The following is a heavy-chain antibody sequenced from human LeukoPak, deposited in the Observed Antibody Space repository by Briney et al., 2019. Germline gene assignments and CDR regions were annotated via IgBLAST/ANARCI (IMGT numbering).Heavy chain of an antibody. CDR1: GYSLTELS. V-gene: IGHV1-24*01. J-gene: IGHJ3*02. CDR3: ATDLMAAGVVAVNAFDI. Sequence: ASVKVSCKVSGYSLTELSMHWVRPAPGKGLEWMGGFDTEDGETIYAQKFQGTVTMTEDTSTDTAYMELSSLRSEDTAVYYCATDLMAAGVVAVNAFDIWGQGTMVTVSS. D-gene: IGHD6-19*01. CDR2: FDTEDGET.